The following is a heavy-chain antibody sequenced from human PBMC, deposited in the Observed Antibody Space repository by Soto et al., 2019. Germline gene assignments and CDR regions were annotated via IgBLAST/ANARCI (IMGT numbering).Heavy chain of an antibody. CDR3: GRRHRAVAVSPWFDP. Sequence: QVTLQESGPVLVKPTETLTLRCTVSGLSITDSEMGVSWIRQPPGQPLEWLAHIDSSGEKSYRTFLKSRLATSKETSKSQIVLTITNMDPADTATYYCGRRHRAVAVSPWFDPWGQGILVTVSS. D-gene: IGHD3-10*01. CDR2: IDSSGEK. J-gene: IGHJ5*02. CDR1: GLSITDSEMG. V-gene: IGHV2-26*01.